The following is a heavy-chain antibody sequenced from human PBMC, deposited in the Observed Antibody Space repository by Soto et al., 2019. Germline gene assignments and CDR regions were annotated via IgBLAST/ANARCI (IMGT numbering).Heavy chain of an antibody. D-gene: IGHD3-10*01. CDR1: GGTFNSYT. J-gene: IGHJ6*02. Sequence: QVQLVQSGAEVKKPGSSVKVSCKASGGTFNSYTISWVRQAPGQGLEWMGGIIPIFETANYAQKFQGRVAITADESTSAAYVQLRSLRSEDTAVYYCALWGFRDGNKSEYNYYGVDVWGQGTTVTVSS. CDR3: ALWGFRDGNKSEYNYYGVDV. CDR2: IIPIFETA. V-gene: IGHV1-69*01.